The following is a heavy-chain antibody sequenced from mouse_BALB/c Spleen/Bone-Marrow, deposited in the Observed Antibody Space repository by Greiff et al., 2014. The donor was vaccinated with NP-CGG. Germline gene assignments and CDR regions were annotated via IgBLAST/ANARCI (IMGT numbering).Heavy chain of an antibody. CDR3: TRWGYAGDYYAMDY. D-gene: IGHD2-14*01. V-gene: IGHV5-17*02. CDR1: GFTVSSFG. Sequence: EVQLVESGGGLVQPGGSRKLSCAASGFTVSSFGMHWVRQAPEKGLEWVAYISSGSSSIYYTDTVKGRFTISRDNPKSTLFLQMTSLRSEDTAIYYCTRWGYAGDYYAMDYWGQGTSVTVSS. CDR2: ISSGSSSI. J-gene: IGHJ4*01.